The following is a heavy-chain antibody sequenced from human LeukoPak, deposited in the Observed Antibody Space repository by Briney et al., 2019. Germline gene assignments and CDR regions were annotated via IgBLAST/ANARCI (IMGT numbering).Heavy chain of an antibody. Sequence: GGSLRLSCAASGFTFSSYAMHWVRQAPGKGLEYVSAISSNGGSTYYANSVKGRFTISRDNSKNTLYLQMGSLIAEAMAVYYCARVALWFGSYFDYWGQGTLVTVS. V-gene: IGHV3-64*01. D-gene: IGHD3-10*01. J-gene: IGHJ4*02. CDR2: ISSNGGST. CDR1: GFTFSSYA. CDR3: ARVALWFGSYFDY.